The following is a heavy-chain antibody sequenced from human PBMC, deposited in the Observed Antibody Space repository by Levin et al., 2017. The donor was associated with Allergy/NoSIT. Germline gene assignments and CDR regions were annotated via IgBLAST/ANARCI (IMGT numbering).Heavy chain of an antibody. CDR1: GYTFRGHY. Sequence: ASVKVSCKASGYTFRGHYIHWVRLAPGQGLEWMGSINPNSGDTEYVEKFQGRVIMTTDTSSSAAYLEISSLTSDDTAIYFCARVDSSGFYGDLFDYWGQGTQVTVSS. CDR2: INPNSGDT. J-gene: IGHJ4*02. CDR3: ARVDSSGFYGDLFDY. V-gene: IGHV1-2*02. D-gene: IGHD3-22*01.